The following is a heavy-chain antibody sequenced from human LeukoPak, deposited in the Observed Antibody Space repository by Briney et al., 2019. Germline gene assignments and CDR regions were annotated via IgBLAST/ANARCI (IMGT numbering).Heavy chain of an antibody. CDR3: ARLMVRGVITRDY. J-gene: IGHJ4*02. CDR1: GFTVSSNY. D-gene: IGHD3-10*01. V-gene: IGHV3-66*04. Sequence: PGGSLRLSCAASGFTVSSNYMSWVRQAPGKGLDWVSVIYSGGSTYYADSVKGRFTISRDNSKNTLYLQMNSLRAEDTAVYYCARLMVRGVITRDYWGQGTLVTVSS. CDR2: IYSGGST.